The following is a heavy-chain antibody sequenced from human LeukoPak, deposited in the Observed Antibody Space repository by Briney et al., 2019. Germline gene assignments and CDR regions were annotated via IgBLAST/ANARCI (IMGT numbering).Heavy chain of an antibody. CDR1: GGSISSYY. V-gene: IGHV4-59*03. CDR2: IFYSGNT. J-gene: IGHJ4*02. Sequence: SETLSLTCTVSGGSISSYYWSWIRQPPGKGLEWIGYIFYSGNTIQNPSLKSRLAMSVDTSKNQFSLRLSSVTAADTAVYYCARTYISGSQALHYWGQGTLVTVSS. D-gene: IGHD3-10*01. CDR3: ARTYISGSQALHY.